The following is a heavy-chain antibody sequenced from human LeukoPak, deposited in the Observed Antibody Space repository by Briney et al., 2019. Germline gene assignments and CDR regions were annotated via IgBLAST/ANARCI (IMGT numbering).Heavy chain of an antibody. Sequence: GGSLRLSCAASGFTFSDYYMSWIRQAPGKGLEWVSAISGSGSSTYYADSVKGRFTISRDNSKNTLYLQVNSLRAEDTAVYYCAKAKLLAGYFDYWGQGTLVTVSS. CDR2: ISGSGSST. D-gene: IGHD6-19*01. J-gene: IGHJ4*02. V-gene: IGHV3-23*01. CDR3: AKAKLLAGYFDY. CDR1: GFTFSDYY.